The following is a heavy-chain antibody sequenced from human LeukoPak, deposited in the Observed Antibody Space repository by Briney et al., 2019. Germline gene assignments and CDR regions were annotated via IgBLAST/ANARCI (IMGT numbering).Heavy chain of an antibody. V-gene: IGHV1-2*02. D-gene: IGHD5-18*01. J-gene: IGHJ6*02. CDR2: INPNSGGT. CDR3: ARDLRTAMGYYYYYGMDV. CDR1: GYTFTGYY. Sequence: GASVKVSCKASGYTFTGYYMHWVRQAPGQGLEWMGWINPNSGGTNYAQKFQGRVTMTRDTSISTAYMELSRLRSDDTAVYYCARDLRTAMGYYYYYGMDVWGQGTTVTVSS.